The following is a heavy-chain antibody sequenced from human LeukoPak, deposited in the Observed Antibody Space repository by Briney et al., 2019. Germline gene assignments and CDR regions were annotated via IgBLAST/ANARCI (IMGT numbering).Heavy chain of an antibody. Sequence: SETLSLTCAVYGGSFSGYYWSWIRQHPGKGLEWIGEINHSGSTNYNPSLKSRVTISVDTSKNQFSLKLSSVTAADTAVYYCARLPGDYWGQGTLVTVSS. CDR1: GGSFSGYY. J-gene: IGHJ4*02. CDR3: ARLPGDY. CDR2: INHSGST. V-gene: IGHV4-34*01.